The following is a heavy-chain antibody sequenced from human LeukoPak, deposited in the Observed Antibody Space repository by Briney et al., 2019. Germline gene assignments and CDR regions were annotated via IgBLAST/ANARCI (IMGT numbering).Heavy chain of an antibody. CDR2: ISSSSSYI. V-gene: IGHV3-21*01. J-gene: IGHJ4*02. CDR3: ARIPLLGYCSGGSCYYFDY. CDR1: GFTFSSYS. D-gene: IGHD2-15*01. Sequence: GGSLRLSCAASGFTFSSYSMNWVRQAPGKGLEWVSSISSSSSYIYYADSVKGRFTISRDNAKNSLYLQMNSLRAEDTAVYYCARIPLLGYCSGGSCYYFDYWGQGTLVTVSS.